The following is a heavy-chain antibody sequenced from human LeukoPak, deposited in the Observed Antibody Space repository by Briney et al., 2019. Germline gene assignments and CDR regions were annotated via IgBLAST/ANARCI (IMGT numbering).Heavy chain of an antibody. J-gene: IGHJ4*02. CDR3: TTGYCSRTSCYYFDY. Sequence: GGSLRLSCAASGFTFSNAWMSWVRQAPGKGLEGVGRIKSKTDGGTTDYAAPVKGRFTISRDDSKNTLYLQMNSLKTGDTAVYYCTTGYCSRTSCYYFDYWGQGTLVTVSS. D-gene: IGHD2-2*01. CDR2: IKSKTDGGTT. CDR1: GFTFSNAW. V-gene: IGHV3-15*01.